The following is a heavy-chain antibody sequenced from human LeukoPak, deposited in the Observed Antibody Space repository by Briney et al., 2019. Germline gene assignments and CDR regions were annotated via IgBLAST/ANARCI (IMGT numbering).Heavy chain of an antibody. Sequence: GGSLRLSCAASGFTVSSDYMSWVRQAPGKGLEWVSVIYSGGSTYYADSVKGRFTISRDNSKNTLYLQMNSLRAEDTAVYYCAREPHTDTAMVTSPYFDYWGQGTLVTVSS. CDR2: IYSGGST. V-gene: IGHV3-53*01. D-gene: IGHD5-18*01. J-gene: IGHJ4*02. CDR3: AREPHTDTAMVTSPYFDY. CDR1: GFTVSSDY.